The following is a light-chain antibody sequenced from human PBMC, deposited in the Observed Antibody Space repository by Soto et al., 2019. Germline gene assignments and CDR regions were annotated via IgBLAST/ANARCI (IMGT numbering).Light chain of an antibody. CDR2: GVN. CDR1: SSDIGRYNY. V-gene: IGLV2-14*01. Sequence: QSALTQPASVSGSPGQSITISCTGTSSDIGRYNYVSWYQQHPGKAPRLVISGVNKRPSGISNRFSGPKSGNTASLTISGLQADDEAIYYCASYTSTTTLVVFGGGTKVTVL. J-gene: IGLJ2*01. CDR3: ASYTSTTTLVV.